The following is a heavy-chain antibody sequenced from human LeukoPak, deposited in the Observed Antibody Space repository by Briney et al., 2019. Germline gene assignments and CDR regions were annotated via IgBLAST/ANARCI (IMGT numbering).Heavy chain of an antibody. V-gene: IGHV4-30-2*01. D-gene: IGHD4-23*01. Sequence: SETLSLTCTVSGGSIMVAAYSWSWIRQPPGKGLEWIGYIYYSGRSYYNPSLKSRVTISLDRSKNQFSLRPSSVTAADTAVYFCARGYGDNSGAFDIWGQGTLVTVSS. CDR2: IYYSGRS. CDR3: ARGYGDNSGAFDI. J-gene: IGHJ3*02. CDR1: GGSIMVAAYS.